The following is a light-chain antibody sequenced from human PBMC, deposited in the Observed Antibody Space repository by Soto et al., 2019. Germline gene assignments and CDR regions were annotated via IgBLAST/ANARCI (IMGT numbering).Light chain of an antibody. V-gene: IGKV3-20*01. CDR1: QSVSKMY. Sequence: EIVLTQSPGTLSLSPGERATLSCRASQSVSKMYLAWYQQKPGQAPRLLIYGASSRATGIPDRFSGSGSGTEFTLTISRLEPEDFAVYYCQQHGTSPYTFGQGTKVDIK. CDR3: QQHGTSPYT. J-gene: IGKJ2*01. CDR2: GAS.